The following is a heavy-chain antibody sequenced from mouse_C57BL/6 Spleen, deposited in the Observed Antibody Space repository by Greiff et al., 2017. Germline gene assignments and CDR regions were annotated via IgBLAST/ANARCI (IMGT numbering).Heavy chain of an antibody. V-gene: IGHV1-50*01. CDR3: ARSSPITTVTLDY. CDR1: GYTFTSYW. CDR2: IDPSDSYT. D-gene: IGHD1-1*01. J-gene: IGHJ2*01. Sequence: QVQLQQPGAELVKPGASVKLSCKASGYTFTSYWMQWVKQRPGQGLEWIGEIDPSDSYTNYNRKFKGKATLTVDTSSSTAYMQLSSLTSEDSAVYYCARSSPITTVTLDYWGQGTTLTVSS.